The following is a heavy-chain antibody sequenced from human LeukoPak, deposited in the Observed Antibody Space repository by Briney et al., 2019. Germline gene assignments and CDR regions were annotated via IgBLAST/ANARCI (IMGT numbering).Heavy chain of an antibody. CDR3: ARDGYLGDYGTN. D-gene: IGHD4-17*01. CDR1: GFMFSSYW. Sequence: GGSLSLSCAASGFMFSSYWMSWVRQAPGKGLEWVSVIYSGGSTYYADSVKGRFTISRDNSKNTLYLQMNSLRAEDTAVYYCARDGYLGDYGTNWGQGTLVTVSS. J-gene: IGHJ4*02. CDR2: IYSGGST. V-gene: IGHV3-66*01.